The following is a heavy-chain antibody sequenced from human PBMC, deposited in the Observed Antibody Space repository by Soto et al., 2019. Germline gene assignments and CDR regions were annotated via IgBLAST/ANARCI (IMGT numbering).Heavy chain of an antibody. D-gene: IGHD6-6*01. V-gene: IGHV4-30-4*01. CDR2: IYYSGNT. Sequence: SETLSLTCSVSGGSISSGYYYWSWIRQPPGKGLEWIGNIYYSGNTYYNPSLKSRLIISIDTSKNQFSLKVASVPAADTAVYYCARPSPYGMDVWGQGTTVTVSS. J-gene: IGHJ6*02. CDR1: GGSISSGYYY. CDR3: ARPSPYGMDV.